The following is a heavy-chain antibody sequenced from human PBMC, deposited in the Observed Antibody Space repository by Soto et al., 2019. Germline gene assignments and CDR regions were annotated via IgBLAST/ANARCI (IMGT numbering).Heavy chain of an antibody. CDR3: ARSPTVTLPLNYYYYYMDV. CDR1: GYTFTSYD. CDR2: MNPNSGNT. V-gene: IGHV1-8*01. D-gene: IGHD4-4*01. J-gene: IGHJ6*03. Sequence: ASVKVSFKASGYTFTSYDITWVLQATGQLLEWMGWMNPNSGNTGYAQKFQGRVTMTRNTSISTAYMELSSLRSEDTAVYYCARSPTVTLPLNYYYYYMDVWGKGTTVTVSS.